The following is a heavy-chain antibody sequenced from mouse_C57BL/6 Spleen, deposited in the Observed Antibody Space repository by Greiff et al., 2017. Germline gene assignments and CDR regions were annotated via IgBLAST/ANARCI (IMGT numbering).Heavy chain of an antibody. Sequence: EVKLVESGGGLVKPGGSLKLSCAASGFTFSSYAMSWVRQTPEKRLEWVATISDGGSYTYYPDNVKGRFTISRDNAKNNLYLQMSHLKSEDTAMYYCARGGRIDYWGQGTTLTVSS. V-gene: IGHV5-4*03. CDR1: GFTFSSYA. CDR3: ARGGRIDY. CDR2: ISDGGSYT. J-gene: IGHJ2*01.